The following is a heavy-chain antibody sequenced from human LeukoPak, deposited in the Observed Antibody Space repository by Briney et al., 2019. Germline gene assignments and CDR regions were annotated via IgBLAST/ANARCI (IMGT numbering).Heavy chain of an antibody. CDR1: GGSISSSSYY. CDR3: ATDGYYYYYMDV. J-gene: IGHJ6*03. Sequence: SETLSLTCTVSGGSISSSSYYWGWIRQPPGKWLEWIGSIYYSGSTYYNPSLKSRVTISLDTSKNQFSLRLNSVTAADTAVYYCATDGYYYYYMDVWGKGTTVTVSS. CDR2: IYYSGST. V-gene: IGHV4-39*07.